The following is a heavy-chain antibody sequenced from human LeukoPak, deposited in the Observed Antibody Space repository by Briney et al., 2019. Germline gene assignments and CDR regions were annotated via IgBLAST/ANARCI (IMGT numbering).Heavy chain of an antibody. V-gene: IGHV5-51*01. Sequence: GESLKISCKGSGYSFTSYWIGRGRQMPGKGLEWMGIIYPGDSDTRYSPSFQGQVTISADKSISTAYLLWSSLKASDTAMYYCARSSIGRYYYGSGSYPPLDYWGQGTLVTVSS. CDR3: ARSSIGRYYYGSGSYPPLDY. D-gene: IGHD3-10*01. CDR1: GYSFTSYW. J-gene: IGHJ4*02. CDR2: IYPGDSDT.